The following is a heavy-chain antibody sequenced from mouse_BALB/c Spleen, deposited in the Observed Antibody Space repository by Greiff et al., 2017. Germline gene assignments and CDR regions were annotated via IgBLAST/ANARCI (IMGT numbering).Heavy chain of an antibody. J-gene: IGHJ3*01. CDR1: GYTFTSYY. Sequence: QVQLQQSGPELVKPGASVRISCKASGYTFTSYYIHWVKQRPGQGLEWIGWIYPGNVNTKYNEKFKGKATLTADKSSSTAYMQLSSLTSEDSAVYFCASSYYGNYGLAYWGQGTLVTVSA. V-gene: IGHV1S56*01. D-gene: IGHD2-10*01. CDR2: IYPGNVNT. CDR3: ASSYYGNYGLAY.